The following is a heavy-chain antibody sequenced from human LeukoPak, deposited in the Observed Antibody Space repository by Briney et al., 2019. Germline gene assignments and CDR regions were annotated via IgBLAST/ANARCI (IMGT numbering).Heavy chain of an antibody. CDR3: ARGGTAARPDYFDL. J-gene: IGHJ4*02. CDR2: INSDGSTT. V-gene: IGHV3-74*01. CDR1: GFTISSYW. D-gene: IGHD6-6*01. Sequence: GGSLRLSCTASGFTISSYWMHWVRQAPGKGLVWVSRINSDGSTTSYTDSVKGRFSISRDNAKNTLYMQMNSLRTEDTAVYYCARGGTAARPDYFDLWGQGTLVTVSS.